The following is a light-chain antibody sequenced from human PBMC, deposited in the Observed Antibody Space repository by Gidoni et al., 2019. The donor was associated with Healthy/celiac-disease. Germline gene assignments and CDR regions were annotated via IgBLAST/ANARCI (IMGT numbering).Light chain of an antibody. CDR3: QQYGSSLFT. Sequence: DIVLTQSPGTLSLSPGERATLSCRASQSVSSSYLAWYQQKPGQAPRLLIYGASSRATGIPDRFSGSGSGTDFTLTISRLEPDDFAVYYCQQYGSSLFTFGPGTKVDIK. V-gene: IGKV3-20*01. J-gene: IGKJ3*01. CDR1: QSVSSSY. CDR2: GAS.